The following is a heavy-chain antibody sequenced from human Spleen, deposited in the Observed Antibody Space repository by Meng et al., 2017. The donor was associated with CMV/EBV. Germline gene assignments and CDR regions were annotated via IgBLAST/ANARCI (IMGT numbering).Heavy chain of an antibody. J-gene: IGHJ6*02. D-gene: IGHD3-3*01. CDR2: IKQDGSEK. Sequence: GGSLRLSCAASGFTFSSYWMSWVRQAPGKGLEWVANIKQDGSEKYYVDSVKGRFTISRDNAKNTLYLQMNSLRAEDTAVYYCAREGYDFWSGYYPGGWDYYGMDVWGQGTTVTVSS. V-gene: IGHV3-7*01. CDR3: AREGYDFWSGYYPGGWDYYGMDV. CDR1: GFTFSSYW.